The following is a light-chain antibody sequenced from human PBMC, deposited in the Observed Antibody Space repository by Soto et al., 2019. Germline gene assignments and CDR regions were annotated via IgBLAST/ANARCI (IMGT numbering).Light chain of an antibody. Sequence: QSVLTQPPSVSGAPGQRVTISCTGSSSKIGAGYDVHWYQQLPGTAPKLLIYRNDNRPSGVPDRFSGSKSGTSASLAITGLQAEDEADYYCQSFDSSLRDYVFGTGTKVTVL. J-gene: IGLJ1*01. CDR1: SSKIGAGYD. CDR3: QSFDSSLRDYV. CDR2: RND. V-gene: IGLV1-40*01.